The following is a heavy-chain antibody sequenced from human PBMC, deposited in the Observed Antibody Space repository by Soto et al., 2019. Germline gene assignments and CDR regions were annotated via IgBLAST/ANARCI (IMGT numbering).Heavy chain of an antibody. CDR3: ARYSPPKKTYDSNPGWFDP. CDR1: GGSMNIYY. CDR2: VRDTGST. D-gene: IGHD3-22*01. J-gene: IGHJ5*02. V-gene: IGHV4-59*01. Sequence: QVQLQESGPGQVKPSETLSLTCTVSGGSMNIYYWTWIRQPPGKGLEWIGYVRDTGSTNYNPSLKSQVTISIDTSRNQFSLSLSSVTAADTAVYFCARYSPPKKTYDSNPGWFDPWGQGTLVAVSS.